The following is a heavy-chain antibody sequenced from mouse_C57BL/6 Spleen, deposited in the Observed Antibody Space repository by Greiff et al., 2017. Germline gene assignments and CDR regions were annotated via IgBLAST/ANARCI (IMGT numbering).Heavy chain of an antibody. CDR2: INPYNGGT. CDR3: ATYYYGSSYYFDY. CDR1: GYTFTDYY. V-gene: IGHV1-19*01. D-gene: IGHD1-1*01. Sequence: EVQLVESGPVLVKPGASVKMSCKASGYTFTDYYMNWVKQSHGKSLEWIGVINPYNGGTSYNQKFKGKATLTVDKSSSTAYMELNSLTSEDSAVYYCATYYYGSSYYFDYWGQGTTLTVSS. J-gene: IGHJ2*01.